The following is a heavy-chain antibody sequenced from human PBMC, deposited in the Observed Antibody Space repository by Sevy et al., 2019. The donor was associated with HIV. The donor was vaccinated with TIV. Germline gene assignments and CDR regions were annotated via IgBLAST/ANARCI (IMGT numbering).Heavy chain of an antibody. CDR1: GYTFTGYS. D-gene: IGHD3-10*01. J-gene: IGHJ5*02. V-gene: IGHV1-2*02. CDR2: INPNSGGT. Sequence: ASVKVSCKASGYTFTGYSMHWVRQAPGQGLEWMGWINPNSGGTNYAQKFQGRVTMTRDTSISTAYMELSRLRSDDTAVYYCARGGSGRGKNWFDPWGQGTLVTVSS. CDR3: ARGGSGRGKNWFDP.